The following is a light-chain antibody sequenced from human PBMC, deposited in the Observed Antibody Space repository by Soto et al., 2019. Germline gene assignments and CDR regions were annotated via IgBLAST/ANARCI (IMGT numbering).Light chain of an antibody. V-gene: IGKV1-39*01. Sequence: DIQMTQSPSSLSASVGDRVTITCRASQSISNSLNWYQQRPGKAPKLLIYATSSLQSRVPSRFSGSGSGTDFTLTISSLQPEDFATYYCQQSYTTPLFTFGPGTKVDIE. J-gene: IGKJ3*01. CDR2: ATS. CDR1: QSISNS. CDR3: QQSYTTPLFT.